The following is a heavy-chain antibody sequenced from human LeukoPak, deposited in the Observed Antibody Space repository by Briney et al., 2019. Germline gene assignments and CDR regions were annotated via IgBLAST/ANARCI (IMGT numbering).Heavy chain of an antibody. CDR1: GFTFSSYG. J-gene: IGHJ4*02. CDR3: AKDEGSDGYSYFDY. V-gene: IGHV3-30*18. CDR2: ISYDGSNK. D-gene: IGHD5-24*01. Sequence: GGSLRLSCAASGFTFSSYGMHWVRQAPGKGLEWVAVISYDGSNKYYADSAKGRFTISRDNSKNTLYLQMNSLRAEDTAVYYCAKDEGSDGYSYFDYWGQGTLVTVSS.